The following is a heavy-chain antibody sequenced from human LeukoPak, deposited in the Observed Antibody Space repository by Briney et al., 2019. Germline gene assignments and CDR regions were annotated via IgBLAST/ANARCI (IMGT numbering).Heavy chain of an antibody. CDR2: IYYSGST. V-gene: IGHV4-30-4*01. J-gene: IGHJ4*02. CDR1: GGSISSGDYY. CDR3: ARDIYGDSQSDY. D-gene: IGHD4-17*01. Sequence: SQTLSLTCTVSGGSISSGDYYWSWIRQPPGKGLEWIGYIYYSGSTYYNPSLKSRVTISVDTFKNQFSLKLSSVTAADTAVYYCARDIYGDSQSDYWGQGTLVTVSS.